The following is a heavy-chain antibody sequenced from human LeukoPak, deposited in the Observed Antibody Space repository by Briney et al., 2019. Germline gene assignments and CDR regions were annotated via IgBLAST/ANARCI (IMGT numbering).Heavy chain of an antibody. J-gene: IGHJ3*02. V-gene: IGHV3-23*01. CDR1: GFTFSSYA. D-gene: IGHD3-22*01. CDR3: AKGRYYHDNSDAFEI. CDR2: ISGSGGST. Sequence: PGGSLRLSCAASGFTFSSYAISWVRQAPGKGLEWVSAISGSGGSTYYTDSVRGRFTIYRDNSKNTLYLQMNSLRADDTAVYQCAKGRYYHDNSDAFEIWGQGTMVTVSS.